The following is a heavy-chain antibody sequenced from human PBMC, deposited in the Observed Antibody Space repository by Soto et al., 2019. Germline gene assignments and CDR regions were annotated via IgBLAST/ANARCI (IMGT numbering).Heavy chain of an antibody. CDR3: VRDGGGLVRYFYHGWEV. V-gene: IGHV1-18*01. D-gene: IGHD6-6*01. J-gene: IGHJ6*02. CDR2: ISTKDGNT. Sequence: QVHLVQSGAEVKKPGASVRVSCKASGYTLSKNGLSWVRQAPGQRFEWMGWISTKDGNTNYAQQFQGRVTLNTDTSTNGTCEELRSLCSDDPAVYYCVRDGGGLVRYFYHGWEVGGQGTTVTVTS. CDR1: GYTLSKNG.